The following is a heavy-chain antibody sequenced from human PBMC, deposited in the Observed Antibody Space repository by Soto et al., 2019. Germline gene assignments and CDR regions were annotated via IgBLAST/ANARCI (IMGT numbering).Heavy chain of an antibody. Sequence: QVQLVQSGAEVKKPGASVKVSCKASGYTFTVYYMHWVRQAPGQGLEWMGWIIPIFGTANYAQKFQATLPISADASTGSAYTKLFSLRYEPTAVFCRSRTGVALSSTSPHTGGLETYYYYGMDVWGQGTTVTVSS. J-gene: IGHJ6*02. CDR2: IIPIFGTA. V-gene: IGHV1-69*01. CDR1: GYTFTVYY. CDR3: SRTGVALSSTSPHTGGLETYYYYGMDV. D-gene: IGHD2-2*01.